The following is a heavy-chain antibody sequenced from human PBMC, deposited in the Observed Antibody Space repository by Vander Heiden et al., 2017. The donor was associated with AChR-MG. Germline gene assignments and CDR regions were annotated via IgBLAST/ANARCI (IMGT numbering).Heavy chain of an antibody. CDR2: ISYDGSNK. D-gene: IGHD2-21*01. CDR1: GITFSSYA. CDR3: ARACRRVGGGDCSDAFDI. V-gene: IGHV3-30-3*01. J-gene: IGHJ3*02. Sequence: QVQLVESGGGVVQPGRSLRLSCAASGITFSSYAMHWVRQAPGKGLEWVAVISYDGSNKYYADSVKGRFTISRDNSKNTLYLQMNSLRAEDTAVYYCARACRRVGGGDCSDAFDIWGQGTMVTVSS.